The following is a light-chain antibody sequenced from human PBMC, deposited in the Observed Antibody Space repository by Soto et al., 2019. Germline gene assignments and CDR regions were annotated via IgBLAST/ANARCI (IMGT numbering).Light chain of an antibody. V-gene: IGKV3-20*01. CDR2: GAS. J-gene: IGKJ4*01. Sequence: EIVLTQSPGTLSLSPGERATLSCRASQTISNTFLAWYQQRPGQAPRLLIYGASGRAAGMPDRFSGSGSGTDFTLSISRLEPEDFAVYDRQQYGVSPTFGGGTKVEIK. CDR1: QTISNTF. CDR3: QQYGVSPT.